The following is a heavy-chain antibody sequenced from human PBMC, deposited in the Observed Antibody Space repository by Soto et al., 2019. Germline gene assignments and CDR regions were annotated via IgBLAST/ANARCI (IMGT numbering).Heavy chain of an antibody. D-gene: IGHD6-13*01. CDR3: ARVVIAAAGDLFDY. V-gene: IGHV4-34*01. CDR1: GGSFSGYY. J-gene: IGHJ4*02. CDR2: INHSGST. Sequence: ETLSLTCAVYGGSFSGYYWSWIRQPPGKGLEWIGEINHSGSTNYNPSLKSRVTISVDTSKNQFSLKLSSVTAADTAVYYCARVVIAAAGDLFDYWGQGTLVTVSS.